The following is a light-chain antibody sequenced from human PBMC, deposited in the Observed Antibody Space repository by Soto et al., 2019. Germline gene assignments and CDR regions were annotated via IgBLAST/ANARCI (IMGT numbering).Light chain of an antibody. CDR3: QVWDSRTARV. CDR2: RDS. CDR1: NIGSKN. V-gene: IGLV3-9*01. Sequence: SYELTQPLSVSVALGQTARITCGGNNIGSKNVHWYQQKPGQAPVLVIYRDSNRPSGIPERFSGSNSGNTATLTISRAQARDEADYYCQVWDSRTARVFGGGTKLTVL. J-gene: IGLJ3*02.